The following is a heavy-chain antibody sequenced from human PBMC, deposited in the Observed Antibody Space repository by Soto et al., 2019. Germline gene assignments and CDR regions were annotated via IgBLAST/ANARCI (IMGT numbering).Heavy chain of an antibody. Sequence: SETLSLTCTVSSGSISSSPSYWGWIRQPPGKGLEWIAIISYSGNTYYTPSLKSRVTISADTSKNQFSLSLTSVTAADAALYFCARRNYPYYFDYWGHGTLVTVSS. CDR2: ISYSGNT. D-gene: IGHD3-10*01. J-gene: IGHJ4*01. CDR3: ARRNYPYYFDY. CDR1: SGSISSSPSY. V-gene: IGHV4-39*01.